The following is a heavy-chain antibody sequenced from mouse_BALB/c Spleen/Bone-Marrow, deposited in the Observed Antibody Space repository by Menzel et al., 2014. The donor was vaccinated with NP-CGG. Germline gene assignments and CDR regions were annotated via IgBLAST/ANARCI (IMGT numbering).Heavy chain of an antibody. D-gene: IGHD2-3*01. CDR3: TRDDGSFAY. V-gene: IGHV1-69*02. J-gene: IGHJ3*01. Sequence: QVQLQQSGAELVRPGASVKLSCKASGYTFTSYWINWVKQTPGQGLEWIGNIYPSDSYTNYNQKFKDKATLTIDKSSSTAYMQLSSPTSEDSAVYYCTRDDGSFAYWGQGTLVTVSA. CDR1: GYTFTSYW. CDR2: IYPSDSYT.